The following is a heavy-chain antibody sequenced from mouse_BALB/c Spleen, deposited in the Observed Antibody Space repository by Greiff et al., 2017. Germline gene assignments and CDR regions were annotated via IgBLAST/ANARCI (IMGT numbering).Heavy chain of an antibody. V-gene: IGHV3-2*02. CDR3: ARVPDYDAYAMDY. D-gene: IGHD2-4*01. Sequence: EVKLQESGPGLVKPSQSLSLTCTVTGYSITSDYAWNWIRQFPGNKLEWMGYISYSGSTSYNPSLKSRISITRDTSKNQFFLQLNSVTTEDTATYYCARVPDYDAYAMDYWGQGTTLTVSS. CDR2: ISYSGST. J-gene: IGHJ4*01. CDR1: GYSITSDYA.